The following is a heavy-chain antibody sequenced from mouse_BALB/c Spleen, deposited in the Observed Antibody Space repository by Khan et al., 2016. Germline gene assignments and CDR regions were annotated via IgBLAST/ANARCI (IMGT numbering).Heavy chain of an antibody. CDR3: ARAGGYFDV. CDR2: IISGGNT. V-gene: IGHV5-6-5*01. CDR1: GFTFSYYA. J-gene: IGHJ1*01. Sequence: EVELVESGGGLVKPGGSLKLSRAASGFTFSYYAMSWVRQTPEKRLEWVASIISGGNTYYPDSVKGRFTISRDNARNILYLQMSCLGSEDTAMSSCARAGGYFDVWSAGTTVTVSS.